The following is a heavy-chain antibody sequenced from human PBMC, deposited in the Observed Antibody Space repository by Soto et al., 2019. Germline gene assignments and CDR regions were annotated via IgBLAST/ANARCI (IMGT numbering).Heavy chain of an antibody. V-gene: IGHV3-23*01. CDR2: ISGSGGST. Sequence: GGSLSRCCVTSGFPFSSYAMSWVRQATGKGLEWVSAISGSGGSTYYADSVNGRFTVSRDNSKNTLYLQRNSLRAEDTAVYYCAKDSSYGPYYYYYCGMDVWGQGTTVTVSS. CDR1: GFPFSSYA. D-gene: IGHD5-18*01. J-gene: IGHJ6*02. CDR3: AKDSSYGPYYYYYCGMDV.